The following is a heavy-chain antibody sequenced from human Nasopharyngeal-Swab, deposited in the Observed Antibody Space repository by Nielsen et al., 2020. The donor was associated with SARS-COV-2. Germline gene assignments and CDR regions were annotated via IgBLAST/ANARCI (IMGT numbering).Heavy chain of an antibody. CDR3: AKDLASGGSSSWTGFFYYYYGMDV. CDR2: FYSGGST. CDR1: GFTVSSNY. Sequence: GESLKISCAASGFTVSSNYMNWVRQAPGKGLEWVSVFYSGGSTYHADSVKGRFTISRDNSKNTLYLQMNSLRAEDTAVYYCAKDLASGGSSSWTGFFYYYYGMDVWGQGTTVTVSS. V-gene: IGHV3-66*01. D-gene: IGHD6-13*01. J-gene: IGHJ6*02.